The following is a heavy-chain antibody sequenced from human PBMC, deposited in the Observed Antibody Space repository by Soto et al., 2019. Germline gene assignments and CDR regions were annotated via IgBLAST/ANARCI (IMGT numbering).Heavy chain of an antibody. D-gene: IGHD6-19*01. CDR1: GFTFSSYG. Sequence: QVQLVESGGGVVQPGRSLRLSCAASGFTFSSYGMHWVRQAPGKGLEWVAVIWYDGSNKYYADSVKGRFTISRDNSKNTLYLQMNSLRAEDTAVYYCARDHQWLDLGFDYWGQGTLVTVSS. CDR3: ARDHQWLDLGFDY. CDR2: IWYDGSNK. J-gene: IGHJ4*02. V-gene: IGHV3-33*01.